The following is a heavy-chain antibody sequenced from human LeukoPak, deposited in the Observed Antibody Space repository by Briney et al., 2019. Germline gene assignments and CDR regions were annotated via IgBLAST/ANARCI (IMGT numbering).Heavy chain of an antibody. CDR2: INHSRST. Sequence: SETLSLTCAVYGGSFSGYYWSWIRQPPGKGLEWIGEINHSRSTNYNPSLKSRVTISVDTPKNQFSLKLSSVTAADTAVYYCARGGDRSPYYYYMDVWGKGTTVTVSS. D-gene: IGHD3-16*02. J-gene: IGHJ6*03. CDR3: ARGGDRSPYYYYMDV. V-gene: IGHV4-34*01. CDR1: GGSFSGYY.